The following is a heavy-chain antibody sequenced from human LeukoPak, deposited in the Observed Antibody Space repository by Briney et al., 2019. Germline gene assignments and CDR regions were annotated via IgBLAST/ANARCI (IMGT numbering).Heavy chain of an antibody. D-gene: IGHD3-3*01. V-gene: IGHV1-69*05. CDR1: GGTFSSYA. J-gene: IGHJ5*02. CDR2: IIPILGTA. Sequence: SVKVSCKASGGTFSSYAISWVRQAPGQGLEWMGGIIPILGTANYAQKFQGRVTITTDESTSTAYMELSSLRSEDTAVYYCARERGGWFDPWGQGTLVTVSS. CDR3: ARERGGWFDP.